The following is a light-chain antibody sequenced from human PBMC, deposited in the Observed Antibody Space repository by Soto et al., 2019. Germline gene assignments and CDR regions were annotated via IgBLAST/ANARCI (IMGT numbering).Light chain of an antibody. CDR1: SSNIGNNG. J-gene: IGLJ3*02. Sequence: QSVLPQPPSVSEVPRQRVTLSCSGSSSNIGNNGVNWYQHLPGEAPKLLMYFVDLLPSGVSDRFSGSKTGTSASLAISGLQSEDEAHYYCAAWDDSLDGWVFGGGTKLTVL. V-gene: IGLV1-36*01. CDR3: AAWDDSLDGWV. CDR2: FVD.